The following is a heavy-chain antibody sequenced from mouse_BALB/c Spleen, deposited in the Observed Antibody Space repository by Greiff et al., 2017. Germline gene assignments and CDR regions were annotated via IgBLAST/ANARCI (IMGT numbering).Heavy chain of an antibody. CDR1: GFTFSSYT. D-gene: IGHD2-3*01. Sequence: EVQRVESGGGLVKPGGSLKLSCAASGFTFSSYTMSWVRQTPEKRLEWVATISSGGSYTYYPDSVKGRFTISRDNAKNTLYLQMSSLKSEDTAMYYCTREGDGYYPFDYWGQGTTLTVSS. J-gene: IGHJ2*01. CDR2: ISSGGSYT. CDR3: TREGDGYYPFDY. V-gene: IGHV5-6-4*01.